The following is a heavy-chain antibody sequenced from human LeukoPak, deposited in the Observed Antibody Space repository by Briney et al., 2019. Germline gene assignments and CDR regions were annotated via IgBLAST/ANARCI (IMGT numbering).Heavy chain of an antibody. CDR1: GASISPYY. D-gene: IGHD3-3*01. CDR2: IYNSGYT. V-gene: IGHV4-4*07. J-gene: IGHJ5*02. CDR3: ARATPYYDFWSGYYKGSWFDP. Sequence: SETLSLTCTVSGASISPYYWSWIRQPAGKGLEWIGRIYNSGYTNYNPSLESRVTMSLDTSKNEFSLKLSSVTAADTALYYCARATPYYDFWSGYYKGSWFDPWGQGTLVTVSS.